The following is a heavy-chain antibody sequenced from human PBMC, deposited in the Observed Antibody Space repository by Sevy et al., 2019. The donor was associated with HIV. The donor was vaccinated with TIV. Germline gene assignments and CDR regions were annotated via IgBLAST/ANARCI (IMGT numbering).Heavy chain of an antibody. J-gene: IGHJ3*02. CDR1: GFTVSSNY. D-gene: IGHD3-22*01. Sequence: GGSLRLSCAASGFTVSSNYMSWVRQAPGKGLEWVSIIFSGGGTYYEDSVQGRFTISRVNSKNMVYLQMISLRAEDTAVFYCARGATFYSDSSGRVLSVLGAFDIWDRGTMVTVSS. V-gene: IGHV3-53*01. CDR3: ARGATFYSDSSGRVLSVLGAFDI. CDR2: IFSGGGT.